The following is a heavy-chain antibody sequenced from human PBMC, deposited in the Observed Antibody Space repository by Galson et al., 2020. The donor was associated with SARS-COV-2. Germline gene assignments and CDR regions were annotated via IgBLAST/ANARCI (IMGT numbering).Heavy chain of an antibody. Sequence: GESLKISCSASGFTFSDYAMHWVRQAPGKGLEYVSAMSSDGGTSFYADSLNGRSAMSRDNSKNTFYLQMTGLRIEDTALYYCLAYSSTRRNYWGQGTQVTVSS. CDR1: GFTFSDYA. V-gene: IGHV3-64D*06. CDR2: MSSDGGTS. D-gene: IGHD6-19*01. J-gene: IGHJ4*02. CDR3: LAYSSTRRNY.